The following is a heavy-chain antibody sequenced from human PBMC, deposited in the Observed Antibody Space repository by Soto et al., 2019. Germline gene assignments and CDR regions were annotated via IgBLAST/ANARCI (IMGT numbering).Heavy chain of an antibody. CDR2: GSYSGTT. V-gene: IGHV4-61*01. Sequence: QVQLQESGPGLVKPSETLSLTCTVSGVSVNSGSFYWAWIRQPPGKGLEWIGFGSYSGTTNYKPSLKSRVTISVDTSRSQISLKVTSLTAADTAVYYCARGATVTQNDYWGQGTLVTVSS. CDR1: GVSVNSGSFY. D-gene: IGHD4-17*01. CDR3: ARGATVTQNDY. J-gene: IGHJ4*02.